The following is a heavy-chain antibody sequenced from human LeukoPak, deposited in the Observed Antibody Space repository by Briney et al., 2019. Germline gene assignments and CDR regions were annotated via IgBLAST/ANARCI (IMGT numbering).Heavy chain of an antibody. V-gene: IGHV1-24*01. CDR3: ALYSSGSFWWVLDY. Sequence: GASVKASCKVSGYTLTELSMHWVRQAPGKGLEWMGGFDPEDGETIYAQKFQGRVTMTEDTSTDTAYMELSGLRSEDTAVYYCALYSSGSFWWVLDYWGQGTLVTVSS. CDR2: FDPEDGET. CDR1: GYTLTELS. D-gene: IGHD3-3*01. J-gene: IGHJ4*02.